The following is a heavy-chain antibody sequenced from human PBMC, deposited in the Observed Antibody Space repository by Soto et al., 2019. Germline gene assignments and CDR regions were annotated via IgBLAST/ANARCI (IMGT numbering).Heavy chain of an antibody. V-gene: IGHV3-66*01. Sequence: GGSLRLSCAASGFTVSSNYMSWVRQAPGKGLEWVSVIYSGGSTYYADSVKGRFTISRDNSKNTLYLQMNSLRAEDTAVYYCARDTQQWGLDYWGQGTLVTVSS. CDR2: IYSGGST. D-gene: IGHD6-19*01. J-gene: IGHJ4*02. CDR3: ARDTQQWGLDY. CDR1: GFTVSSNY.